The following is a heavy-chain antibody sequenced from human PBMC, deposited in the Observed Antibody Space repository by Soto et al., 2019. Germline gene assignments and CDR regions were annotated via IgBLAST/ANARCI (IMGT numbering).Heavy chain of an antibody. V-gene: IGHV4-39*01. CDR1: GGSISSSTYY. Sequence: QLQLQESSPGLVKPSETLSLTCTVSGGSISSSTYYWGWIRQPPGQGLEWIGNIYYGGSPYYNPSLKSRVTVSVDTSKNQFSLKLSSVTAADTAVYYCARQSGSGYYTVAYWGQGTLVTVSS. CDR3: ARQSGSGYYTVAY. J-gene: IGHJ4*02. CDR2: IYYGGSP. D-gene: IGHD3-22*01.